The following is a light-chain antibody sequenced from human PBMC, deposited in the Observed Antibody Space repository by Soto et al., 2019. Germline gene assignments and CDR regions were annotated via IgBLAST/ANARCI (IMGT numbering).Light chain of an antibody. V-gene: IGKV1-5*03. CDR1: QTISSW. J-gene: IGKJ1*01. Sequence: DIQMTQSPSTLSGSVGDRVTITCRASQTISSWLAWYQQKPGKAPKLLIYKASTLKSGVPSRFSGSGSGTEFTRIISSLQPDDFATYYCQHDNSYSEAFSQGTKVDIK. CDR2: KAS. CDR3: QHDNSYSEA.